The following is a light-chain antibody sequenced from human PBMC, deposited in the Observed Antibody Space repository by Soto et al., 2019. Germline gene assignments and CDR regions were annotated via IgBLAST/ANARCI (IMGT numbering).Light chain of an antibody. Sequence: QSVLTQPPSVSAAPGQTVTISCSGNSSNIGSNDVSWYQQLPGKAPKLLIYENSQRPSGIPDRFSGSKSGTSATLGITGLQTGDGADYYCGTWDSSLIALFGTGARLTVL. CDR2: ENS. J-gene: IGLJ1*01. V-gene: IGLV1-51*02. CDR1: SSNIGSND. CDR3: GTWDSSLIAL.